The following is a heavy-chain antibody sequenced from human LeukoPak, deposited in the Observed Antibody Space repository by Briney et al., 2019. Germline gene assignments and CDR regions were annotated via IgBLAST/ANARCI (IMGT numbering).Heavy chain of an antibody. J-gene: IGHJ5*02. CDR1: GGSISSYY. D-gene: IGHD3-10*01. V-gene: IGHV4-59*01. CDR2: IYYSGST. Sequence: SETLSLTCTVSGGSISSYYWSWIRQPPGKGLGWIGYIYYSGSTNYNPSLKSRVTISVDTSKNQFSLKLSSVTAADTAVYYCARVVTMVRGVRHPRDNWFDPWGQGTLVTVSS. CDR3: ARVVTMVRGVRHPRDNWFDP.